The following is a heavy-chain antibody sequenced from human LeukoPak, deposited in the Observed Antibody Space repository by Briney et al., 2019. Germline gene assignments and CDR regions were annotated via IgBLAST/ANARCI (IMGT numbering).Heavy chain of an antibody. CDR2: INPSGGST. CDR1: GYTFTSYY. V-gene: IGHV1-46*01. Sequence: ASVKVSCKASGYTFTSYYMHWVRQAPGQGLEWMGIINPSGGSTSYAPKFQGRVTMTRDTSTSTVYMELSSLRSEDTAVYYCASEREGYCSGGNCAKSPYNWFDPWGQGTLVTVSS. D-gene: IGHD2-15*01. CDR3: ASEREGYCSGGNCAKSPYNWFDP. J-gene: IGHJ5*02.